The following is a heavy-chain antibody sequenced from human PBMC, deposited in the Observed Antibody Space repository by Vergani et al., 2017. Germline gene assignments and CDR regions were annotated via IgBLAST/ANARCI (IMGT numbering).Heavy chain of an antibody. CDR1: GFTFSSYA. Sequence: EVQLVESGGGLVQPGGSLRLSCAASGFTFSSYAMHWVRQATGKGLEWVSAIGTAGDTYYPGSVKGRFTISRENAKNSLYLQMNSLRAGDTAVYYCARGKVVSDAFDIWGQGTMVTVSS. D-gene: IGHD2-8*02. CDR3: ARGKVVSDAFDI. V-gene: IGHV3-13*01. CDR2: IGTAGDT. J-gene: IGHJ3*02.